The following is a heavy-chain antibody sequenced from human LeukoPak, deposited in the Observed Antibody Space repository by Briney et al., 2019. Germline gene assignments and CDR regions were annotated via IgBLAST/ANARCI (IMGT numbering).Heavy chain of an antibody. Sequence: GGSLRLSCAASGFTFSSYAMSWVRQAPGKGLEWVSAINGSGGSTYYADSVKGRFTISRDNSKNTLYLQMNSLRAEDTAVYYCAKTGGKYSSSWYEDYWGQGTLVTVSS. CDR3: AKTGGKYSSSWYEDY. CDR1: GFTFSSYA. D-gene: IGHD6-13*01. CDR2: INGSGGST. J-gene: IGHJ4*02. V-gene: IGHV3-23*01.